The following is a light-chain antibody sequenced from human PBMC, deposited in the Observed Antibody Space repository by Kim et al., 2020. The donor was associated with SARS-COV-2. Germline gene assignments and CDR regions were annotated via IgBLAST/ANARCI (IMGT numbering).Light chain of an antibody. CDR3: LLSFSATWV. Sequence: QAVVTQEPSLTVSPGGTVTLTCGSSTGAVTSGHYPYWFQQKPGQAPRTLIYDTSNKYSWTPARFSASLLGGKAALTLSGAQPEDEAEYYCLLSFSATWVFGGGTKVTVL. V-gene: IGLV7-46*01. CDR2: DTS. J-gene: IGLJ3*02. CDR1: TGAVTSGHY.